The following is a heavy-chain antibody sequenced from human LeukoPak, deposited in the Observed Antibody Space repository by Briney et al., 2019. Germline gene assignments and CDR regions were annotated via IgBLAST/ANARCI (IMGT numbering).Heavy chain of an antibody. J-gene: IGHJ4*02. CDR1: GFTFRSYW. V-gene: IGHV3-7*03. D-gene: IGHD6-13*01. CDR2: IKQDGSEK. CDR3: AREVAGTGGYYFDY. Sequence: GGSLRLSCAASGFTFRSYWMSWVRQAPGNGLEGVANIKQDGSEKYYVDSVKGRFTISRDNAKNSLYLQMNSLRAEDTAVYYCAREVAGTGGYYFDYWGQGTLVTVSS.